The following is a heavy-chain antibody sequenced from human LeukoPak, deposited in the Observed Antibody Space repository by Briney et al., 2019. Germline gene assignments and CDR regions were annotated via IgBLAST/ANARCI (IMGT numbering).Heavy chain of an antibody. V-gene: IGHV3-23*01. CDR1: GFTFSSYA. Sequence: GGSLRLSCAASGFTFSSYAMSWVRQAPGKGLEWVSAINGIGDSTYYADSVKGRFTISRDNSKNTLYLQMNSLRAEDTAVYYCAISIGYCSSTSCSDYWGQGTLVTVSS. CDR2: INGIGDST. D-gene: IGHD2-2*03. CDR3: AISIGYCSSTSCSDY. J-gene: IGHJ4*02.